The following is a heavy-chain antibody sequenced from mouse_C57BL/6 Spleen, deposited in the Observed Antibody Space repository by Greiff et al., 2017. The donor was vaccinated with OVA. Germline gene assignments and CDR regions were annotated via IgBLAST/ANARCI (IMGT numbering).Heavy chain of an antibody. J-gene: IGHJ3*01. CDR2: IWRGGST. D-gene: IGHD2-4*01. Sequence: VQLQQSGPGLVQPSQSLSITCTVSGFSLTSYGVHWVRQSPGKGLEWLGVIWRGGSTDYNAAFMSRLSITKDNSKSQVFFKMNSLQADDTAIYYCAKKRDDYDGGFAYWGQGTLVTVSA. CDR1: GFSLTSYG. CDR3: AKKRDDYDGGFAY. V-gene: IGHV2-5*01.